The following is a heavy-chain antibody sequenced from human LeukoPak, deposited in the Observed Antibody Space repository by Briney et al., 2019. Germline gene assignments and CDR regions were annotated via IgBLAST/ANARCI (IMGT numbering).Heavy chain of an antibody. CDR2: INHSGGT. CDR3: ARGGYYGSGSYYGDYYFDY. D-gene: IGHD3-10*01. J-gene: IGHJ4*02. V-gene: IGHV4-34*01. Sequence: SETLSLTCAVYGGSFSGYYWSWIRQPPGKGLEWIGEINHSGGTNYNPSLKSRVTISVDTSKNQFSLKLSSVTAADTAVYYCARGGYYGSGSYYGDYYFDYWGQGTLVTVSS. CDR1: GGSFSGYY.